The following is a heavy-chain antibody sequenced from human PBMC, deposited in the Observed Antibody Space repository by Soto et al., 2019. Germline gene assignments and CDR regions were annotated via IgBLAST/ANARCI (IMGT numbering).Heavy chain of an antibody. V-gene: IGHV3-33*01. J-gene: IGHJ4*02. D-gene: IGHD3-10*01. CDR1: GFAFSSYG. CDR2: IWSGGSDK. Sequence: QVQLVESGGGVVQPGRSLRLSCAASGFAFSSYGMHWVRQAPGKGLEWVTVIWSGGSDKYYADSVKCRFTISRDNSKNTLYLQMNSLRAEDTAVYYCATVYVSGTYPNDYWGQGTLVTVSS. CDR3: ATVYVSGTYPNDY.